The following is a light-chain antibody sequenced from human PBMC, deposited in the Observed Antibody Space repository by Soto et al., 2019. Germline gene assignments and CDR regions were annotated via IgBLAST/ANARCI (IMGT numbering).Light chain of an antibody. V-gene: IGKV3-20*01. CDR3: QQYDSSPRT. Sequence: EIMLTQSPGTLSLSPGERATLSCRSSQRSTSNSLAWYQQKPGQAPRLLISGVSNRATGIPDRFSGSGSGTDFTLTISRLEPEDVAVYYCQQYDSSPRTFGQGTKVDIK. J-gene: IGKJ1*01. CDR1: QRSTSNS. CDR2: GVS.